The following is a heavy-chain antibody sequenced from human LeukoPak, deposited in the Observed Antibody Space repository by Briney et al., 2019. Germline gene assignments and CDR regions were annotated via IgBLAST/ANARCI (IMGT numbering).Heavy chain of an antibody. CDR1: GFTFSSYA. CDR2: ISGSGGST. J-gene: IGHJ4*02. CDR3: AKGPLDTAMVDLRFDY. V-gene: IGHV3-23*01. D-gene: IGHD5-18*01. Sequence: GGSLRLSCAASGFTFSSYAMSWVRQAPGKWLEWVAAISGSGGSTYYAGSVKGRCTMSRDNSKKTLYLQMNSLRAENTSVYYCAKGPLDTAMVDLRFDYWGQGTLVTVSS.